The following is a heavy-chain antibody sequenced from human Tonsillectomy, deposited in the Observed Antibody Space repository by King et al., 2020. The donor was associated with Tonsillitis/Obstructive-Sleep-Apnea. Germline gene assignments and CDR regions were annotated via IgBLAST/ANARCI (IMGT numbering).Heavy chain of an antibody. D-gene: IGHD2-2*01. CDR3: VWRFCSSTSCSFWYFDL. J-gene: IGHJ2*01. Sequence: DEQLVQSGAEVKKPGESLKISCKGSGYSFTSYWIGWVRQMPGKGLEWMGIIYPGDSDTRYSPSFQGRVTISADKSISTAYLQCSSLKASDTAMYYCVWRFCSSTSCSFWYFDLCGRGTLVTVSS. CDR1: GYSFTSYW. CDR2: IYPGDSDT. V-gene: IGHV5-51*01.